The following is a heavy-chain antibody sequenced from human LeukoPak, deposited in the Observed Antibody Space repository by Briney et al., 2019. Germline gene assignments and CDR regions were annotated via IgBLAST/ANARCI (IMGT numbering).Heavy chain of an antibody. J-gene: IGHJ4*02. CDR3: ARRLAAGGTTRFDY. Sequence: PSETLSLTCTVSSGSISGYYWSWIRLPPGKGLEWIGYLSKSGNTNYSPSLKSRVTIFGDTSKNQFSLKLSSVTAADTAVYFCARRLAAGGTTRFDYWGQGTLVTVSS. D-gene: IGHD6-13*01. CDR2: LSKSGNT. V-gene: IGHV4-4*08. CDR1: SGSISGYY.